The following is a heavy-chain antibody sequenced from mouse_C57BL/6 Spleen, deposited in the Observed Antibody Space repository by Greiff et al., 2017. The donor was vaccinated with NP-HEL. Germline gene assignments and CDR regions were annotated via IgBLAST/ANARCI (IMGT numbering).Heavy chain of an antibody. D-gene: IGHD2-13*01. CDR3: ARWGDSYFDY. Sequence: EVQLQQSGPVLVKPGASVKMSCKASGYTFTDYYMNWVKQSHGKSLEWIGVINPYNGGTSYNQKLKGKATLTVDKSSSTAYMELNSLTSEDSAVYYCARWGDSYFDYWGQGTTLTVSS. CDR2: INPYNGGT. CDR1: GYTFTDYY. J-gene: IGHJ2*01. V-gene: IGHV1-19*01.